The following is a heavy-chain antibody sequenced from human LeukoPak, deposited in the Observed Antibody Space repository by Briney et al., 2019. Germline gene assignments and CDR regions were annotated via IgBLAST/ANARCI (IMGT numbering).Heavy chain of an antibody. V-gene: IGHV4-34*01. CDR2: INHSGST. J-gene: IGHJ4*02. CDR3: ARGPQGYSSSWYSRKYFDC. D-gene: IGHD6-13*01. CDR1: GGSFSGYY. Sequence: PSETLSLTCAVYGGSFSGYYWSWIRQPPGKGLEWIGEINHSGSTNYNPSLKSRVTISVDTSKNQFSLKLSSVTAADTAVYYCARGPQGYSSSWYSRKYFDCWGQGTLVTVSS.